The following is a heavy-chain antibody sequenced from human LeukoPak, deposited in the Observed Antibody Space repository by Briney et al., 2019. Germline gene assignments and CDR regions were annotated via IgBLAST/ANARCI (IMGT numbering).Heavy chain of an antibody. CDR3: ASLLVLGNFDY. Sequence: SETLSLTCSVSGGSITSSNYYWGWIRQPPGKGLEWIANVYYNGNTYYSPSLKSRITISVDVSKNQFSLKVTSVTAADTAVYYCASLLVLGNFDYWGQGTLVTVSS. CDR2: VYYNGNT. V-gene: IGHV4-39*07. CDR1: GGSITSSNYY. J-gene: IGHJ4*02. D-gene: IGHD2-8*02.